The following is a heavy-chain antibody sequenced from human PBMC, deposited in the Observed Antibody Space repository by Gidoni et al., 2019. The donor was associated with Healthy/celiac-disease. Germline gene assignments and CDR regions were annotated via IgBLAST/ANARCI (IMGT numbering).Heavy chain of an antibody. D-gene: IGHD3-22*01. CDR2: IYTSGST. CDR3: AVTNYDSSGYYVTALRY. Sequence: QVQLQESGPGLVKPSQTLSLTCTVSGGSISSGSYYWSWIRQPAGKGLEWIGRIYTSGSTNYNPSLKSRVTISVDTSKNQFSRKRSSVTAADTAVYYCAVTNYDSSGYYVTALRYWGQGTLVTVSS. J-gene: IGHJ4*02. CDR1: GGSISSGSYY. V-gene: IGHV4-61*02.